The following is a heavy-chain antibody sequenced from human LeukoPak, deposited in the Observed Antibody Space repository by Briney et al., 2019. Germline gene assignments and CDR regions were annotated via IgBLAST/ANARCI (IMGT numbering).Heavy chain of an antibody. V-gene: IGHV3-30*18. Sequence: GGSLRLSCAASGFTFSSYGMPWVRQAPGKGLEWVAVISYDGSNKYYADSVKGRFTISRDNSKNTLYLQMNSLRAEDTAVYYCAKDRFGDGYTGLLDYWGQGTLVTVSS. J-gene: IGHJ4*02. CDR1: GFTFSSYG. CDR3: AKDRFGDGYTGLLDY. D-gene: IGHD3-3*01. CDR2: ISYDGSNK.